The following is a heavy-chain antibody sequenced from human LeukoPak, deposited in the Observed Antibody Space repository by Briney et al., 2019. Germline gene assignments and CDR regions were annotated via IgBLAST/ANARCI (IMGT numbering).Heavy chain of an antibody. CDR3: ARGNFGVVPNWFDP. J-gene: IGHJ5*02. V-gene: IGHV1-69*13. CDR1: GGTFSSYA. Sequence: SVKVSCKASGGTFSSYAISWVRQAPGQGLEWMGGIIPIFGTANYAQKFQGRVTITADESTSTASMELSSLRSEDTAVYYCARGNFGVVPNWFDPWGQGTLVTVSS. D-gene: IGHD3-3*01. CDR2: IIPIFGTA.